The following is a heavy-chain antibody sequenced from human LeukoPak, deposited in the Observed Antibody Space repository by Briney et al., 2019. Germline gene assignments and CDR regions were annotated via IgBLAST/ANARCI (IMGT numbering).Heavy chain of an antibody. V-gene: IGHV4-30-2*01. D-gene: IGHD1-26*01. J-gene: IGHJ4*02. CDR3: ARHHRAVGATFDY. CDR2: IYHSGST. CDR1: GGSLSSGGYY. Sequence: SETLSLTCTVSGGSLSSGGYYWSWIRQPPGKGLEWIGYIYHSGSTYYNPSLKSRVTISVDRSKNQFSLKLSSVTAADTAVYYCARHHRAVGATFDYWGQGTLVTVSS.